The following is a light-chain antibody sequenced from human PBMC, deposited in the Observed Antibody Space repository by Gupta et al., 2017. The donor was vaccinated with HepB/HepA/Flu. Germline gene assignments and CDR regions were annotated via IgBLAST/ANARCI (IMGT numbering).Light chain of an antibody. CDR1: QNIKSY. CDR2: GAS. CDR3: QQTSAFPRT. J-gene: IGKJ2*02. Sequence: DIHMTQSPSSLSASVGDRINITCRASQNIKSYLNWYQQRSGKAPKLLIYGASSLHGGVPSRFSGSGSGTDFTLTVSSLEAEDFATYYCQQTSAFPRTFGPGTKVEIK. V-gene: IGKV1-39*01.